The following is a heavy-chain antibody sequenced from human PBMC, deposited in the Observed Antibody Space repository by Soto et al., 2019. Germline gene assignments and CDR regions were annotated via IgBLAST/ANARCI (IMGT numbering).Heavy chain of an antibody. CDR2: ISGSSSYT. Sequence: QVQLVESGGGLVKPGGSLRLSCAASGFTFSDYYMTWIRQAPGKGLEWVSYISGSSSYTNYADSVKGRFTISRDDAKNLLYLQMNSLRAEDTAVYYCATAQYGSGVYYRGGAFDHWGQGTLVTVSS. CDR3: ATAQYGSGVYYRGGAFDH. V-gene: IGHV3-11*05. CDR1: GFTFSDYY. D-gene: IGHD3-10*01. J-gene: IGHJ4*02.